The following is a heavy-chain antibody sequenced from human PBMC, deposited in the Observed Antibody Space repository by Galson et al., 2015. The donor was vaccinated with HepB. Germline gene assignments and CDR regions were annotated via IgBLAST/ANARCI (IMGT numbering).Heavy chain of an antibody. D-gene: IGHD6-25*01. V-gene: IGHV3-30-3*01. CDR2: ISYDGSNK. Sequence: SLRLSCAASGFTFSSYAMHWVRQAPGKGLEWVAVISYDGSNKYYADSVKGRFTISRDNSKNTLYLQMNSLRAEDTAVYYCARDAGWQRLAHDYYYYMDVWGKGTTVTVSS. J-gene: IGHJ6*03. CDR1: GFTFSSYA. CDR3: ARDAGWQRLAHDYYYYMDV.